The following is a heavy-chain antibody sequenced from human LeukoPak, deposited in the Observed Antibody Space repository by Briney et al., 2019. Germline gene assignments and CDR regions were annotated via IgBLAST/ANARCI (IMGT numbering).Heavy chain of an antibody. CDR3: ATDSSGLEAFDI. V-gene: IGHV1-46*03. CDR1: GYTFTSYY. CDR2: INPSGGST. D-gene: IGHD3-22*01. Sequence: GASVKVSCKASGYTFTSYYMHWVRQAPGQGLEWMGIINPSGGSTSYAQKFQGRVTMTRDTSTSTVYMELSSLRSEDTAVYYCATDSSGLEAFDIWGQGTMVTVSS. J-gene: IGHJ3*02.